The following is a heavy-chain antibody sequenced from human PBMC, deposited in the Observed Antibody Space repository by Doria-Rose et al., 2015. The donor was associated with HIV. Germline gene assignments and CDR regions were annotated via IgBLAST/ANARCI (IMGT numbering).Heavy chain of an antibody. CDR1: GVSLSSPGMG. V-gene: IGHV2-26*01. Sequence: QVTLKESGPVLVKPAETLTLTCTVSGVSLSSPGMGVSWIRQPPGKALERLANIFSDDERSYKTSLKSRLTNSRGTSKSQVVLTVTDIDPVDTATYYCARIKSSRWYHKYYFDFWGQGTLVIVSA. D-gene: IGHD6-13*01. J-gene: IGHJ4*02. CDR3: ARIKSSRWYHKYYFDF. CDR2: IFSDDER.